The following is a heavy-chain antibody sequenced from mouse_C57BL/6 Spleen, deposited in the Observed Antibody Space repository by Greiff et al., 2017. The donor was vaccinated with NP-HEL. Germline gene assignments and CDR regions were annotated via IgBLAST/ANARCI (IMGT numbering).Heavy chain of an antibody. J-gene: IGHJ4*01. Sequence: VQLQQSGPELVKPGASVKISCKASGYAFSSSWMNWVKQRPGKGLEWIGRIYPGDGDTNYNGKFTGKATLTADKSSSTAYMQLSSLTSEDSAVYFCARFITTVVGAMDYWGQGTSVTVSS. CDR1: GYAFSSSW. CDR2: IYPGDGDT. CDR3: ARFITTVVGAMDY. D-gene: IGHD1-1*01. V-gene: IGHV1-82*01.